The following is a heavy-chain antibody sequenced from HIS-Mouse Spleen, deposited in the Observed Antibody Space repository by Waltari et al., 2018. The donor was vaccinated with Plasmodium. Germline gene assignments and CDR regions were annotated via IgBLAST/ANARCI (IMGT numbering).Heavy chain of an antibody. Sequence: EVQLVESGGGLVKLGGCLRLSWAASGFTLSSYTMHWVRQAPGKGLEWVSSISSSSSYIYYADSVKGRFTISRDNAKNSLYLQMNSLRAEDTAVYYCARDPPLSITGDLDAFDIWGQGTMVTVSS. CDR1: GFTLSSYT. D-gene: IGHD7-27*01. J-gene: IGHJ3*02. V-gene: IGHV3-21*01. CDR2: ISSSSSYI. CDR3: ARDPPLSITGDLDAFDI.